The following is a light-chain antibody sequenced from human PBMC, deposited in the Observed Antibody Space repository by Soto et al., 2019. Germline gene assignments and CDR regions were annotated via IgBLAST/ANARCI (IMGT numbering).Light chain of an antibody. CDR3: SSYTTVFTYV. CDR2: EVS. CDR1: SSDVGLYDY. V-gene: IGLV2-14*01. Sequence: QSALTQPASVSGSPGQSITVSCTGTSSDVGLYDYVSWYQQHPGKSPKLIVYEVSHRPSGVSSRFSGSKSGNTASLTISGPQTEDEADYYCSSYTTVFTYVFGTGTKVTVL. J-gene: IGLJ1*01.